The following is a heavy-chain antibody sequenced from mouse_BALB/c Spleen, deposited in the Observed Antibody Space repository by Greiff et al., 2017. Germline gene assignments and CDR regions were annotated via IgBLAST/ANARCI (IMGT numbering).Heavy chain of an antibody. CDR3: ARNEKSYWYFDV. V-gene: IGHV5-9-3*01. CDR2: ISSGGSYT. CDR1: GFTFSSYA. J-gene: IGHJ1*01. Sequence: EVKLVESGGGLVKPGGSLKLSCAASGFTFSSYAMSWVRQTPEKRLEWVATISSGGSYTYYPDSVKGRFTISRDNAKNTLYLQMSSLRSEDTAMYYCARNEKSYWYFDVWGAGTTVTVSS.